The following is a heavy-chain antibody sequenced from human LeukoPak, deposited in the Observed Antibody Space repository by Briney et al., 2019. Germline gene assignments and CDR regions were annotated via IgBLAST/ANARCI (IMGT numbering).Heavy chain of an antibody. CDR2: ISAYNGNR. CDR3: GSVGDYLVC. CDR1: GYPVTSYG. Sequence: ASVKVSCKASGYPVTSYGISWVRQAPGQGLEWMGWISAYNGNRNHAQKLQGRVTMPTDTSASTAYMELRSLRYDGVVVYDCGSVGDYLVCWRQGTLVTVSS. D-gene: IGHD3-16*01. V-gene: IGHV1-18*03. J-gene: IGHJ4*02.